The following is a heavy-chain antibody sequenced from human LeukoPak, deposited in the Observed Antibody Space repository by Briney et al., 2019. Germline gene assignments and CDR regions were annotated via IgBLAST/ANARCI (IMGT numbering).Heavy chain of an antibody. J-gene: IGHJ4*02. Sequence: ASVKVSCKASGYTFTGYSMQWVRQAPGQGLEWMGRIDPNSGGTSYAQNFQGRVTMTRDTSISTAYMELTRLTSDDTAVYYCARDASVSADYWGQGTLVTVSS. D-gene: IGHD5/OR15-5a*01. CDR3: ARDASVSADY. V-gene: IGHV1-2*06. CDR1: GYTFTGYS. CDR2: IDPNSGGT.